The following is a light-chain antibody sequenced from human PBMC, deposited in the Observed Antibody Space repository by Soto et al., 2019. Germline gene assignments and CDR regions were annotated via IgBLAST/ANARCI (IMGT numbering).Light chain of an antibody. V-gene: IGLV2-14*03. Sequence: QSALTQPASVSGSPGQSITISCTGTSSDVGGYNYVSWYQQHPGKAPKLMIYHVSNRPSGVSNRFSGSKSGNTASLTISGLQAEDEADYYCSSYASSSTLYVFGPGTEVTVL. CDR3: SSYASSSTLYV. CDR2: HVS. CDR1: SSDVGGYNY. J-gene: IGLJ1*01.